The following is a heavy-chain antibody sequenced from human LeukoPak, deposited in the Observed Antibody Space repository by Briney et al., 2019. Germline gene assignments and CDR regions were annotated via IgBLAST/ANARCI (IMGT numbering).Heavy chain of an antibody. V-gene: IGHV3-23*01. CDR3: AKLGRGMITFGGSTGSAYYFDY. D-gene: IGHD3-16*01. CDR1: GFTFSSYA. J-gene: IGHJ4*02. Sequence: PGGSLRLSCAASGFTFSSYAMSWVRQAPGKGLEWVSAISGSGGSTYYADSVKGRFTISRDNSKNTLYLQMNSLRAEDTAVYYCAKLGRGMITFGGSTGSAYYFDYWGQGTLVTVSS. CDR2: ISGSGGST.